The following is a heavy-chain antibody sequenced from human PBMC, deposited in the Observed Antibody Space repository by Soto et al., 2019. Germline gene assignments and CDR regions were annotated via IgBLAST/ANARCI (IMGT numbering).Heavy chain of an antibody. D-gene: IGHD2-15*01. Sequence: QVQLVQSGAEVKKPGASVKVSCKASGYTFTSYGISWVRQAPGQGLEWMGWISAYNGNTNYAQKLQGRVTMTTDTSTSTAYKELRSLRSDDTAVYYCGGGCSGGSCHPGAIDYWGQGTLVTVSS. CDR2: ISAYNGNT. J-gene: IGHJ4*02. CDR1: GYTFTSYG. CDR3: GGGCSGGSCHPGAIDY. V-gene: IGHV1-18*04.